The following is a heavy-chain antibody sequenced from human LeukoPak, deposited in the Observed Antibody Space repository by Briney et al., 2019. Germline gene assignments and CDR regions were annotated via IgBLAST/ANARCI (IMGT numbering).Heavy chain of an antibody. J-gene: IGHJ4*02. D-gene: IGHD6-6*01. CDR3: AREEEYSSSSPDY. Sequence: GGSLRLSCAASGFTFSSYSMNWARQAPGKGLEWVSSISSSSSNIYYADSVKGRFTISRDNAKNSLTLKMNSLRAEDTAVYYCAREEEYSSSSPDYWGQGTLVTVSS. CDR2: ISSSSSNI. V-gene: IGHV3-21*01. CDR1: GFTFSSYS.